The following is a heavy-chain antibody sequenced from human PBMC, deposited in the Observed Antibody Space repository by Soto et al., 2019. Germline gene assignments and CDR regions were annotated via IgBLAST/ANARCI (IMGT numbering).Heavy chain of an antibody. D-gene: IGHD5-18*01. J-gene: IGHJ4*02. CDR2: INHSGST. V-gene: IGHV4-34*01. CDR1: GGSFSGYY. CDR3: ARGRVDTAMVTDFDY. Sequence: SETLSLTCAVYGGSFSGYYWSWIRRPPGKGLEWIGEINHSGSTNYNPSLKSRVTISVDTSKNQFSLKLSSVTAADTAVYYCARGRVDTAMVTDFDYWGQGTLVTVSS.